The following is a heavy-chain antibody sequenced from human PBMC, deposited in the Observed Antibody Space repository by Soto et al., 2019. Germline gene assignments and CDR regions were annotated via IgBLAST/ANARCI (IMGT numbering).Heavy chain of an antibody. Sequence: ASVKVSCKASGGTFSSYAISWVRQAPGQGLEWMGGIIPIFGTANYAQKFQGRVTITADESTSTAYMELSSLRSEDTAVYYCATRGRGYSYGYLGYYYYGMDVWGQGTTVTVS. J-gene: IGHJ6*02. V-gene: IGHV1-69*13. CDR2: IIPIFGTA. CDR3: ATRGRGYSYGYLGYYYYGMDV. CDR1: GGTFSSYA. D-gene: IGHD5-18*01.